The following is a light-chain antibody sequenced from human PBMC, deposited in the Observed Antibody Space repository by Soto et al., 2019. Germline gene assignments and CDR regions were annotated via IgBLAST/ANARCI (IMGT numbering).Light chain of an antibody. J-gene: IGKJ5*01. CDR3: QNRSNWPLT. V-gene: IGKV3-11*01. Sequence: EIVLTHSPCTLSLSPVERATLSFRASQSLTNTYFAWYQQKPGRALRLLIDGASNRATGIPARFSGSGSGTDFTLTISSLEPEDFAVYFCQNRSNWPLTFGQGTRLENK. CDR1: QSLTNTY. CDR2: GAS.